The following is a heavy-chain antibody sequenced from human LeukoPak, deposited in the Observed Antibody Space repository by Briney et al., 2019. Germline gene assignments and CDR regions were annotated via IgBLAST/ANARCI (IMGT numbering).Heavy chain of an antibody. Sequence: PSETLSLTCTVSGGSISSYYWSWIRQPPGRGLEYIGHVYYSGNTDYNPSLKSRVTMSVDTSKNQFSLRLNSVTAADTAVYYCARGVYIAAAQYGYWGQGTLVTVSS. J-gene: IGHJ4*02. V-gene: IGHV4-59*01. CDR3: ARGVYIAAAQYGY. CDR2: VYYSGNT. CDR1: GGSISSYY. D-gene: IGHD6-13*01.